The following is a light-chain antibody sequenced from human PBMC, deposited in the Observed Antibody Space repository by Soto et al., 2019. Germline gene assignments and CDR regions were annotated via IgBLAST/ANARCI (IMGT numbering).Light chain of an antibody. CDR1: QSLPTKA. CDR2: GAS. J-gene: IGKJ3*01. Sequence: EIVLTQSPGTLSLSPGERVTLSCRASQSLPTKALAWYQQKPGQTPRLLIYGASTRDTAIPDRFNGSGSGTDFTLTISRVEPEDFAVYYCQKYNSAPFTFGPGTKVAIK. CDR3: QKYNSAPFT. V-gene: IGKV3-20*01.